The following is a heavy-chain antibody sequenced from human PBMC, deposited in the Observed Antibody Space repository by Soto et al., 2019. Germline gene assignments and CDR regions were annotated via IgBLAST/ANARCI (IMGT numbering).Heavy chain of an antibody. CDR2: IYYSGST. J-gene: IGHJ3*02. D-gene: IGHD3-10*02. CDR3: ARVGLAIFGVTKHRTPVGAFDI. CDR1: GGSISSYY. V-gene: IGHV4-59*01. Sequence: PSETLSLTCTVSGGSISSYYWSWIRQPPGKGLEWIGYIYYSGSTNYNPSLKSRVTISVDTSKNQFSLKLSPVTAADTAVYYCARVGLAIFGVTKHRTPVGAFDIWGQGTMVTVSS.